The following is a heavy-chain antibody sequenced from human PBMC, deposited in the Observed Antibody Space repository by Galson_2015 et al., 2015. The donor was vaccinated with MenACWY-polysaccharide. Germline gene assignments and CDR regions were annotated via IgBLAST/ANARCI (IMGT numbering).Heavy chain of an antibody. D-gene: IGHD3-10*01. CDR2: IKYDGSIT. J-gene: IGHJ4*02. Sequence: SLRLSCAASGFTFGDYWMHWVRQSPGTGVEWVSIIKYDGSITGCADSVKGRFTISRDNAKNTLYLQMDSLTAEDTAVYYCSRPLDSGNYALGYWGQGTLVTVSS. CDR1: GFTFGDYW. CDR3: SRPLDSGNYALGY. V-gene: IGHV3-74*01.